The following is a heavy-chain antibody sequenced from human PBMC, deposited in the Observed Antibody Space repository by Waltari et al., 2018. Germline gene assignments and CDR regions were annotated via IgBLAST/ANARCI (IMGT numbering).Heavy chain of an antibody. J-gene: IGHJ4*02. V-gene: IGHV3-7*01. CDR3: TRGGRDSSWYWRD. CDR2: IKQDGSEK. Sequence: EVQLVESGGGLAQPGGSLRLSCAASGPSFSTYWMTWVRQASGKGPEWVAKIKQDGSEKFYLDSVKGRFTISRDNAKSSLYLQMNNLRVEDTAVYYCTRGGRDSSWYWRDWGQGTLVTVSS. D-gene: IGHD6-13*01. CDR1: GPSFSTYW.